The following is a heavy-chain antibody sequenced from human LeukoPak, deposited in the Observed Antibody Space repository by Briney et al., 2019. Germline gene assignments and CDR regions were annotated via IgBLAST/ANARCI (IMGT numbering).Heavy chain of an antibody. D-gene: IGHD3-3*01. V-gene: IGHV4-59*01. CDR1: GGSLTSYY. CDR3: ARGGGSMWSGHYRLFDF. J-gene: IGHJ4*02. Sequence: SETLSLTCTVSGGSLTSYYWSWVRQSPGKGLEWIGSIFSSGESSYNPSLKSRVTISVDTTQNQFSLRLTPVTAADVGVYFCARGGGSMWSGHYRLFDFWGQGTLITVSS. CDR2: IFSSGES.